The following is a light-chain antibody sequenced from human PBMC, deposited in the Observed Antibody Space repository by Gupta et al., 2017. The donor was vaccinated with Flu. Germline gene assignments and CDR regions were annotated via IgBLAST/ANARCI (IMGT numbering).Light chain of an antibody. V-gene: IGLV8-61*01. Sequence: VVTQEPSFSVSPGGTVTLTCGLSSGSVSTSYNPSWYQQTPGQAPRTLIYSKNTRSAGVPVRFSGSIRGNKAALTITGAQEDEESDYYCAGDRGSGSWVFGGGTKLTVL. J-gene: IGLJ3*02. CDR2: SKN. CDR1: SGSVSTSYN. CDR3: AGDRGSGSWV.